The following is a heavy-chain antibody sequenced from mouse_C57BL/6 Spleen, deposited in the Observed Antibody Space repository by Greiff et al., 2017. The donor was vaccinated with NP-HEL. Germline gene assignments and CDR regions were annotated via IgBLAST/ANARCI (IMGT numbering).Heavy chain of an antibody. CDR3: ARHYYGSSYSFAY. CDR1: GFTFSSYT. CDR2: ISGGGGNT. Sequence: DVMLVESGGGLVKPGGSLKLSCAASGFTFSSYTMSWVRQTPEKRLEWVATISGGGGNTYYPDSVKGRFTISRDNAKNTLYLQMSSLRSEDTALYYCARHYYGSSYSFAYWGQGTLVTVSA. V-gene: IGHV5-9*01. D-gene: IGHD1-1*01. J-gene: IGHJ3*01.